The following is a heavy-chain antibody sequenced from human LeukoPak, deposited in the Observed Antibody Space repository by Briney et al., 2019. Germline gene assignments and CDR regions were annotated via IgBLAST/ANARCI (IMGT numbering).Heavy chain of an antibody. CDR2: VYYSGST. D-gene: IGHD2-15*01. V-gene: IGHV4-59*08. J-gene: IGHJ5*02. Sequence: SETLSLTCTVSGGSMSGHYWSWIRQPPGKGLEYIGYVYYSGSTNYNPSLKSRLTISVDTSMNQFSLKLSSVTAADTAVYYCARLGSRCFDPWGQGTLVTVSS. CDR3: ARLGSRCFDP. CDR1: GGSMSGHY.